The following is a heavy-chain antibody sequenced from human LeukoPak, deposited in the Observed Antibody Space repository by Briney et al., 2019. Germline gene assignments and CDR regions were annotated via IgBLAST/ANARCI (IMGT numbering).Heavy chain of an antibody. D-gene: IGHD6-13*01. CDR3: ARGDSSWYFDY. Sequence: GASVKVSCRTSGFVFNSFGISWVRQAPGQGLEWMGWVSDYNGHTDYVRKFQGRVTMTTDTSTKTAYMELRGLRFDDTAVYYCARGDSSWYFDYWGQGTLVTVSS. CDR2: VSDYNGHT. V-gene: IGHV1-18*01. J-gene: IGHJ4*02. CDR1: GFVFNSFG.